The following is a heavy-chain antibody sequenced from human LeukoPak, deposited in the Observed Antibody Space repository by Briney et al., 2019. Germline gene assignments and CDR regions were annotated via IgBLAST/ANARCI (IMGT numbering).Heavy chain of an antibody. J-gene: IGHJ4*02. CDR2: INPNSGGT. CDR3: ARGSFGDY. D-gene: IGHD3-10*01. Sequence: ASVKVSCKASGYTFTDHYIHWVRQAPGQGLEWMGWINPNSGGTNHAQKFQGSVTMTRDTSISTAYMELSRLRSDDTAMYYCARGSFGDYWGQGTLVTVSS. CDR1: GYTFTDHY. V-gene: IGHV1-2*02.